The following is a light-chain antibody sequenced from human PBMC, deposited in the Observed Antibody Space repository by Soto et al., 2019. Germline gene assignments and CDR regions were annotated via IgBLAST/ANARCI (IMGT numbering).Light chain of an antibody. CDR2: DAS. J-gene: IGKJ1*01. CDR3: QQYNNWPPWT. CDR1: QSGSNN. Sequence: ILMTQSPATLSVSPGERATLSCRASQSGSNNLAWYQQKPGQAPRLLIYDASTRATGIPARFSGSGSGTEFTLTISGQQSEDFAVYYCQQYNNWPPWTFGQGTKVEIK. V-gene: IGKV3-15*01.